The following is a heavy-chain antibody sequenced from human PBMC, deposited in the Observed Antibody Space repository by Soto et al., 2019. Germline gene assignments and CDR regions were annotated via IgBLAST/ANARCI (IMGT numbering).Heavy chain of an antibody. CDR3: ARAEGILTGYSL. V-gene: IGHV3-21*01. CDR1: GFTFSSYS. CDR2: ISSSSSYI. D-gene: IGHD3-9*01. Sequence: GGSLRLSCAASGFTFSSYSMNWVRQAPGKGLEWVSSISSSSSYIYYADSVKGRFTISRDNAKNSLYLQMNSLRAEDTAVYYCARAEGILTGYSLWGQGTLVTVSS. J-gene: IGHJ4*02.